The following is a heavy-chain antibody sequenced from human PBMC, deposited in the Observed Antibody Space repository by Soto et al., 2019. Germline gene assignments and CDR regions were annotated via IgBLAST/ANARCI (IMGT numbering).Heavy chain of an antibody. CDR1: GGTFSSYA. Sequence: QVQLVQSGAEVKKPGSSVKVSCKASGGTFSSYAISWVRQAPGQGLEWMGGIIPIFGTANYAQKFQGRVTITADESTRTAYMELSSLRSEDTAVYSCASGDCSGGSCYSWYFDLWGRGTLVTVSS. D-gene: IGHD2-15*01. CDR3: ASGDCSGGSCYSWYFDL. V-gene: IGHV1-69*01. J-gene: IGHJ2*01. CDR2: IIPIFGTA.